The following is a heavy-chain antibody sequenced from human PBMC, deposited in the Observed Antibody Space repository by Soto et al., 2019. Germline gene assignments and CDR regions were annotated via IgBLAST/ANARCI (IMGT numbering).Heavy chain of an antibody. CDR1: GFTFSSYA. V-gene: IGHV3-23*01. Sequence: GGSLRLSCAASGFTFSSYAMSWVRQAPGKGLEWVSAISGSGGSTYNADSVKGRFTISRDNSKNTLYLQMNSLRAEDTAVYYYAKAPREATTVTTDCFDPWGQGTLVTVSS. CDR3: AKAPREATTVTTDCFDP. CDR2: ISGSGGST. J-gene: IGHJ5*02. D-gene: IGHD4-4*01.